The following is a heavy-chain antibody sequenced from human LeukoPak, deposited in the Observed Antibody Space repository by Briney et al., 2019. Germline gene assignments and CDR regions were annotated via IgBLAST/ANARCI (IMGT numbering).Heavy chain of an antibody. Sequence: GGSLRLSCAAPGFPFSSYAMSWVRQAPGKGLEWVSAIGVSGSNTHYADSVKGRFTISRDNSKNTLYLQMTSLRVEDTAVYYCAPQLVPFAYWGQGTLVTVSS. CDR2: IGVSGSNT. J-gene: IGHJ4*02. CDR3: APQLVPFAY. CDR1: GFPFSSYA. V-gene: IGHV3-23*01. D-gene: IGHD5-24*01.